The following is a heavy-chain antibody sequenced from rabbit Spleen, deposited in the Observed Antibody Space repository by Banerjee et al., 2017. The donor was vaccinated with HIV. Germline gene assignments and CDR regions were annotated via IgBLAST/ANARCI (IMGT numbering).Heavy chain of an antibody. CDR3: ARDLDGVIGWNFGW. CDR2: IDPVFGIT. D-gene: IGHD1-1*01. J-gene: IGHJ4*01. Sequence: QLVESGGGLVKPEGSLKLSCKASGFTLSSYYMNWVRQAPGKGLEWIGYIDPVFGITYYANWVNGRFSISRENAQNTVLLQMTSLTAADTATYFCARDLDGVIGWNFGWWGQGTLVTVS. V-gene: IGHV1S7*01. CDR1: GFTLSSYY.